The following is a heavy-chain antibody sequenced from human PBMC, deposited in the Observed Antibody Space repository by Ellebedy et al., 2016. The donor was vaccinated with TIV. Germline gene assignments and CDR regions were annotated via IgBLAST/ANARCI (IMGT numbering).Heavy chain of an antibody. V-gene: IGHV3-72*01. Sequence: PGGSLRLSCAASGFIFSDHYMERVRQAPGKGLEWVGRSRNKAHSYITEYAASLKDRITISRDDSKNSLHLQVNSLKAEDTAVYYCAMWERGTMVYWGQGTLVTVSS. CDR1: GFIFSDHY. CDR2: SRNKAHSYIT. CDR3: AMWERGTMVY. D-gene: IGHD4/OR15-4a*01. J-gene: IGHJ4*02.